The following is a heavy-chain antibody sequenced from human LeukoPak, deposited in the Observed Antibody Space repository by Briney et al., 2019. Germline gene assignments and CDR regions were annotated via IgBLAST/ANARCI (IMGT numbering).Heavy chain of an antibody. J-gene: IGHJ4*02. CDR3: ARVGKSGSYYYFDY. D-gene: IGHD1-26*01. Sequence: GGSLRLSCAASGFTFSTYWMYWVRQAPGKGLVWVSRINTDGRNTGYADSVKGRFTISRDNAKNTLYLQVTILTAEDTAVYYCARVGKSGSYYYFDYWGQGTLVTVSS. CDR1: GFTFSTYW. CDR2: INTDGRNT. V-gene: IGHV3-74*01.